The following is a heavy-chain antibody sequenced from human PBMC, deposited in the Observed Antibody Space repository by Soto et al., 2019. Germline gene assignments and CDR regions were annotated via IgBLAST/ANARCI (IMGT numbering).Heavy chain of an antibody. V-gene: IGHV1-2*04. J-gene: IGHJ3*02. D-gene: IGHD2-21*02. CDR3: AREYCGGDCYSWRTRDDACDI. CDR1: GYTFTGYY. Sequence: ASVKVSCKASGYTFTGYYMHWVRQAPGQGLEWMGWINPNSGGTNYAQKFQGWVTMTRDTSISTAYMELSRLRSDDTAVYYCAREYCGGDCYSWRTRDDACDIWGQGTMVTVSS. CDR2: INPNSGGT.